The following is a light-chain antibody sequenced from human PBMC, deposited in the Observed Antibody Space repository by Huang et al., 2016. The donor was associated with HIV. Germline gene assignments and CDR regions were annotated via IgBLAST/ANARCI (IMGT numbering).Light chain of an antibody. CDR2: GAS. Sequence: EIVLTQSPGTLSLSPGERATLSCRASQSVSNYLAWYQQKPGQAPRLLFYGASSRATGIPDRFSGSGSGTDFTLTISRLEPEDFAFYYCQQYGGSPLTFGGGIKVETK. CDR3: QQYGGSPLT. J-gene: IGKJ4*01. CDR1: QSVSNY. V-gene: IGKV3-20*01.